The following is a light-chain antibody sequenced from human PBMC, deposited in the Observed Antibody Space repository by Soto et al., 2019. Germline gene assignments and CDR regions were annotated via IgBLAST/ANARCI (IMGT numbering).Light chain of an antibody. J-gene: IGLJ2*01. V-gene: IGLV1-47*01. CDR3: AAWDDNLSGV. CDR1: SSNIGRNY. Sequence: QSVLTQPPSASGTPGQRVTISCFGSSSNIGRNYVYWFQQLPGTAPKLLIYRDNQRPSGVPDRFAGSKSGTSASLAISGLRAEDEADYYCAAWDDNLSGVFGGGTKVNVL. CDR2: RDN.